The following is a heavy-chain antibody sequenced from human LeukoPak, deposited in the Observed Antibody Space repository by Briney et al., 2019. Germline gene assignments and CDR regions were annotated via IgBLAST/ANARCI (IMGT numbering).Heavy chain of an antibody. CDR2: ISSSSSYI. V-gene: IGHV3-21*01. D-gene: IGHD3-3*01. CDR1: GFTFSSYR. J-gene: IGHJ4*02. CDR3: ASGNYDFWSGYRPFDY. Sequence: GGSLRLSCAASGFTFSSYRMNWVRQAPGKGLEWVSSISSSSSYIYYADSVKGRFTISRDNAKNSLYLQMNSLRAEDTAVYYCASGNYDFWSGYRPFDYWGQGTLVTVSS.